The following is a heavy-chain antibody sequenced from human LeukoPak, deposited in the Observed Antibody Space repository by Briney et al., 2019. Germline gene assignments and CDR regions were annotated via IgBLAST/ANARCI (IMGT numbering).Heavy chain of an antibody. D-gene: IGHD3-22*01. CDR3: ARARSIVVVTGAFDI. Sequence: ASVKVSCKASGYTFTSYAMNWVRQAPGQGLEWMGLSYPNNNSTFYAQKFQGRVTMTRDMSTSTVYMELSSLSSEDSAVYYCARARSIVVVTGAFDIWGQGTMVTVSS. V-gene: IGHV1-46*01. J-gene: IGHJ3*02. CDR1: GYTFTSYA. CDR2: SYPNNNST.